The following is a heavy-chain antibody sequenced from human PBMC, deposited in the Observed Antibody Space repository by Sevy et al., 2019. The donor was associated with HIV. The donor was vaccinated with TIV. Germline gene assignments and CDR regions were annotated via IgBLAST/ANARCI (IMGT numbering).Heavy chain of an antibody. CDR1: GFTFSSYA. V-gene: IGHV3-30-3*01. CDR3: ASDRQGDLDY. J-gene: IGHJ4*02. Sequence: GGSLRLSCAASGFTFSSYAMHWVRQAPGKGLEWVAVISYDGSNKYYADSVKGRFTISRDNSKNTLYLQMNSLRAEDRAVYYCASDRQGDLDYWGQGTLVTVSS. CDR2: ISYDGSNK. D-gene: IGHD2-21*01.